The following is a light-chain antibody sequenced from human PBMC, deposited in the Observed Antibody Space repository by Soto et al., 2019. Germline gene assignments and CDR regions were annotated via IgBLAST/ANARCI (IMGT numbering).Light chain of an antibody. CDR1: SSNIGNNY. CDR3: GTWDNSLKSGL. CDR2: DNN. J-gene: IGLJ2*01. V-gene: IGLV1-51*01. Sequence: QAVVTQPPSVSAAPGQKVTISCSGSSSNIGNNYVSWYQQLPGTAPKLLIYDNNKRPSGIPDRFSGSKSGTSATLGITGLQTGDEADYYCGTWDNSLKSGLFGGGTKLTVL.